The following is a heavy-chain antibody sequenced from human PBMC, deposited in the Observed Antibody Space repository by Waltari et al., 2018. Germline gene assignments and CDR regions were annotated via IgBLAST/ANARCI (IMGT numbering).Heavy chain of an antibody. D-gene: IGHD1-20*01. CDR2: IDYSGST. V-gene: IGHV4-59*08. CDR3: ARHLNGIDAFDI. CDR1: GGSISSYY. Sequence: QVQLQESGPGLVKPSETLSLTCTVSGGSISSYYWSWIRQPPGKGLEWIGYIDYSGSTNYNPSLKSRVTISVDTSKNQFSLKLSSVTAADTAVYYCARHLNGIDAFDIWGQGTMVTVSS. J-gene: IGHJ3*02.